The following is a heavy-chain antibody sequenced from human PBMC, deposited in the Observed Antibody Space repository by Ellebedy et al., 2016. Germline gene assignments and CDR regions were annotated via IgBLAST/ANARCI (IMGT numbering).Heavy chain of an antibody. V-gene: IGHV1-2*02. CDR2: INPNSGGT. D-gene: IGHD3-10*01. CDR1: GYTFTSYG. J-gene: IGHJ6*02. CDR3: ARDESSGSGGLYYYYGMDV. Sequence: ASVKVSXKASGYTFTSYGISWVRQAPGQGLEWMGWINPNSGGTNYAQKFQGRVTMTRDTSISTAYMELSRLRSDDTAVYYCARDESSGSGGLYYYYGMDVWGQGTTVTVSS.